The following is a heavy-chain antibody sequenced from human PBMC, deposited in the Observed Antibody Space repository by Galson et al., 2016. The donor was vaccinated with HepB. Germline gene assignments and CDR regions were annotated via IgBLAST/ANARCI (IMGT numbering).Heavy chain of an antibody. CDR2: ISWNSGTI. D-gene: IGHD1-1*01. CDR3: TKDVSGATGSTSWFDS. CDR1: GFTLDHYA. V-gene: IGHV3-9*01. J-gene: IGHJ5*01. Sequence: SLRLSCAASGFTLDHYAMHWVRQAPGKGLEWVSGISWNSGTIFYADSVRGRFTISRGNAKNSLFLQMKSLRPEDTALYYCTKDVSGATGSTSWFDSWGQGILVTVSS.